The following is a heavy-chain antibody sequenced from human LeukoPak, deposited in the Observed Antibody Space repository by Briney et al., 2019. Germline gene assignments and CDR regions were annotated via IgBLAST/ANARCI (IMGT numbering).Heavy chain of an antibody. CDR3: ARAPAAADPYFDY. Sequence: SETLSLTCTVSGGSISSGSYYWSWIRQPAGKGLEWIGRIYTSGSTNYNPSLKRRVTISVDTSKNQFSLKLGSVTAADTAVYYCARAPAAADPYFDYWGQGTLVTVSS. V-gene: IGHV4-61*02. CDR1: GGSISSGSYY. J-gene: IGHJ4*02. D-gene: IGHD6-13*01. CDR2: IYTSGST.